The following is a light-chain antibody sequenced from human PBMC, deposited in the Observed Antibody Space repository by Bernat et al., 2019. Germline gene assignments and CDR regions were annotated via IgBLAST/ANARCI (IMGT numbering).Light chain of an antibody. CDR3: GTWDSSLSVAM. Sequence: QSVLTKPPSVSAAPGQKVTISCSGSNSNIGNNYVSWYQHLPGTAPKLLIYDNNERPSGIPDRFSGSKSGTSATLGITGLQTGDEGDYYCGTWDSSLSVAMFGGGTKLTVL. CDR1: NSNIGNNY. V-gene: IGLV1-51*01. J-gene: IGLJ3*02. CDR2: DNN.